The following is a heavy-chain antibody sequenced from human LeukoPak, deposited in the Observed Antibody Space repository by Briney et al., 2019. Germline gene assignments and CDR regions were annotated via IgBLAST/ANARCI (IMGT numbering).Heavy chain of an antibody. CDR3: ATGTLNYYDSSGYYA. CDR1: GYSFTSYW. J-gene: IGHJ5*02. V-gene: IGHV5-51*01. Sequence: GESLKISCQGSGYSFTSYWIGWVRQMPGKGLEWMGIIYPGDSDTRYSPSFQGQVTISADKSISTAYLQWSSLKASDTAMYYCATGTLNYYDSSGYYAWGQGTLVTVSS. CDR2: IYPGDSDT. D-gene: IGHD3-22*01.